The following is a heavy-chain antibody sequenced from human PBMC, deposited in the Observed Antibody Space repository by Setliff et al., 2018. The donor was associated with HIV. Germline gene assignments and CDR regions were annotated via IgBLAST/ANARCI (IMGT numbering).Heavy chain of an antibody. D-gene: IGHD6-19*01. CDR2: ISYTGIT. J-gene: IGHJ4*02. V-gene: IGHV4-39*01. CDR3: ARLRQWLAFFAS. CDR1: GGSISRGSYS. Sequence: SETLSLTCTVSGGSISRGSYSWGWIRQPPGKGLEWIGSISYTGITNYNPSLKSRVTISVDTSQNQFSLKLTSVTAADTAVYYCARLRQWLAFFASWGQGTRVTVSS.